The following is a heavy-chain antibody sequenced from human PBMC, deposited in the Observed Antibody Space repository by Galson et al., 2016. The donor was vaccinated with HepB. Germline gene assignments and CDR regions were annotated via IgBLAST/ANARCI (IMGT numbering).Heavy chain of an antibody. CDR3: ARDMAGYSYGFGFDY. V-gene: IGHV3-21*06. J-gene: IGHJ4*02. D-gene: IGHD5-18*01. Sequence: SLRLSCAASGFTLHTYTMNWVRQAPGKGLEWVSSISSGSSYIYYADSVKGRFTISRDNAKNSLYLQMNRLRAGDTAVYFCARDMAGYSYGFGFDYWGQGTLVTVSS. CDR1: GFTLHTYT. CDR2: ISSGSSYI.